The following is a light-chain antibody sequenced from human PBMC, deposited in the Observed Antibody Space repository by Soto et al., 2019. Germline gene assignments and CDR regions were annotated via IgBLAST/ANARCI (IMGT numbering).Light chain of an antibody. CDR3: MQGSPWPPIT. Sequence: IVRTQSALCLRVTPVESPSISCISSHILLHSNGYNYLDWYLQKPGQSPQLLIYLGSNRASGVPDRFSGSGSGTDFTLKISRVEAEDVGLYYRMQGSPWPPITLGQGTRLEIK. CDR1: HILLHSNGYNY. CDR2: LGS. V-gene: IGKV2-28*01. J-gene: IGKJ5*01.